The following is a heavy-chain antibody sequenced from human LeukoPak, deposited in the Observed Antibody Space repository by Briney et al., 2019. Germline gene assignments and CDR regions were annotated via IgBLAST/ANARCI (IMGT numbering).Heavy chain of an antibody. CDR1: GYTFTSYG. V-gene: IGHV1-2*02. Sequence: ASVKVSCKASGYTFTSYGINWVRQAPGQGLEWMGWINPNSGGTNYAQKFQGRVTMTRDTSISTAYMELSRLRSDDTAVYYCARVGFTGAVAFWGQGTLVTVSS. J-gene: IGHJ4*02. CDR3: ARVGFTGAVAF. CDR2: INPNSGGT. D-gene: IGHD6-13*01.